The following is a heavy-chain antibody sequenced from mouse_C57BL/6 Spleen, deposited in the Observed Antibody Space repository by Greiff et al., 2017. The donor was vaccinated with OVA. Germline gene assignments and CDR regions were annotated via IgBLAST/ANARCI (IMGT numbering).Heavy chain of an antibody. Sequence: QVQLQQSGPELVKPGASVKISCKASGYAFSSSWMNWVKQRPGKGLEWIGRIYPGDGDTNYNGKFKGKATLTADKSSSTAYMQLSSLTSEDSAVYFCARRGFITTGHFDYWGQGTTLTVSS. CDR1: GYAFSSSW. D-gene: IGHD1-1*01. CDR3: ARRGFITTGHFDY. CDR2: IYPGDGDT. V-gene: IGHV1-82*01. J-gene: IGHJ2*01.